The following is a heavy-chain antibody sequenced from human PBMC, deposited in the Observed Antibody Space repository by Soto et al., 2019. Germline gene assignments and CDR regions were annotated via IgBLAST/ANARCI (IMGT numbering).Heavy chain of an antibody. CDR3: AREVLGTGRFFDI. V-gene: IGHV4-31*03. D-gene: IGHD7-27*01. CDR1: GDSLSSGLYY. J-gene: IGHJ3*02. Sequence: QVQLQESGPGLVKPSQTLSLTCTVSGDSLSSGLYYWTWIRQHPGGGLEWIGYISYCGSSYCIPSLERRVTISADTSENRFSLRLASVTAADTAVYYCAREVLGTGRFFDIWGQGAMVTVSS. CDR2: ISYCGSS.